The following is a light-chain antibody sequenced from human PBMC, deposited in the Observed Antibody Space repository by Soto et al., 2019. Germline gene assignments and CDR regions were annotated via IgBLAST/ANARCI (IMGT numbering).Light chain of an antibody. CDR3: SSYAGSNNWV. CDR2: EVS. CDR1: SSDVGGYKY. V-gene: IGLV2-8*01. Sequence: QSALTQPPSASGSPGQSVTISCTGTSSDVGGYKYVSWYQQHPGKAPKLMIYEVSKRPSGVPDRFSGSKSGNTASLTVSGLQAEDEADYYCSSYAGSNNWVFGGGTNLTVL. J-gene: IGLJ3*02.